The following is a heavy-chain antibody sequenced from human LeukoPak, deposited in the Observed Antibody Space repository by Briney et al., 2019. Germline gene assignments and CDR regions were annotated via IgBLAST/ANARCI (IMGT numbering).Heavy chain of an antibody. CDR3: AKVGESGGVWKYYFDY. V-gene: IGHV3-23*01. J-gene: IGHJ4*02. CDR1: GFTFSSYA. CDR2: ISGGGGST. Sequence: PGGSLRLSCAASGFTFSSYAMSWVRQAPGKGLEWVSGISGGGGSTYYADPVKGRFTISRDNSKNTLYLQMNSLRAEDTAVYYCAKVGESGGVWKYYFDYWGQGTLVTVSS. D-gene: IGHD2-15*01.